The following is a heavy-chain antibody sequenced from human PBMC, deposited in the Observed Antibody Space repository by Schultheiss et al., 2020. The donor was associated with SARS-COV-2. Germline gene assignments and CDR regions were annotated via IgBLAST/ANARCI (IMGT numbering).Heavy chain of an antibody. Sequence: GESLKISCAASGFTFSSYAMHWVRQAPGKGLEWVSAISGSGGSTYYADSVKGRFTISRDNSKNTLYLQMNSLRAEDTAVYYCARDLGAVAGTEGEDYWGQGTLVTVSS. V-gene: IGHV3-23*01. CDR2: ISGSGGST. D-gene: IGHD6-19*01. CDR1: GFTFSSYA. J-gene: IGHJ4*02. CDR3: ARDLGAVAGTEGEDY.